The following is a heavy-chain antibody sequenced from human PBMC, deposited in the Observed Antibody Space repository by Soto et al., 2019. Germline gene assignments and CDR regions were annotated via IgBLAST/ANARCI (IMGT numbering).Heavy chain of an antibody. CDR3: ARNPTTVLSPIDWFAP. CDR2: LSGSGSHT. V-gene: IGHV3-23*01. D-gene: IGHD4-17*01. Sequence: EVQLLESGGGLVQPGGSLRLSCTASGFTFRSYAMTWFRQAPGKGLEWVSTLSGSGSHTSYLDSVKGRFAISRDNSKNTVHLQMNSLRAEYTAVYHCARNPTTVLSPIDWFAPWGLGTLVIVSS. J-gene: IGHJ5*02. CDR1: GFTFRSYA.